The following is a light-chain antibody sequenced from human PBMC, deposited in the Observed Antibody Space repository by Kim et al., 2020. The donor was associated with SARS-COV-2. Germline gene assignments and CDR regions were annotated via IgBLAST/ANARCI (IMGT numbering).Light chain of an antibody. J-gene: IGKJ4*01. CDR1: QSVSSN. CDR3: QQYNNWPLLT. V-gene: IGKV3-15*01. CDR2: GAS. Sequence: EIVMTQSPATLSVSPGERVTLSCRASQSVSSNLAWYQQKPGQAPRLLIYGASTRATGIPARFSGSGSGTEFTLTISSLQSEDFAVYYCQQYNNWPLLTFGGGTKMDIK.